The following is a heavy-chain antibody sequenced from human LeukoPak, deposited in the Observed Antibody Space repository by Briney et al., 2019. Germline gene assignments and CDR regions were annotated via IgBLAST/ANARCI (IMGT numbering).Heavy chain of an antibody. CDR1: GFTFSKYW. Sequence: GGSLRLSCAASGFTFSKYWMTWVRQAPGKGLEWVANIRGDGSVKYLLDSVKGRFTISRDNVKNSLSLEMNNQRAEDTAVYYCSRDANYYDSSRHYFDAFDIWGQGTMVTVSS. J-gene: IGHJ3*02. V-gene: IGHV3-7*01. CDR2: IRGDGSVK. D-gene: IGHD3-22*01. CDR3: SRDANYYDSSRHYFDAFDI.